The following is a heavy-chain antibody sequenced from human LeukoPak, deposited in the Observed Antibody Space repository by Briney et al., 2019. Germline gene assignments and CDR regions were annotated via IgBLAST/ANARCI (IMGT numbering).Heavy chain of an antibody. CDR2: ISYDGSNK. V-gene: IGHV3-30*04. Sequence: GSLRLSCAASGFTFSSYAMHWVRQAPGKGLEWVAVISYDGSNKYYADSVKGRFTISRDNSKNTLYLQMNSLRAEDTAVYYCASGDDYSRYWGQGTLVTVSS. D-gene: IGHD2-21*02. J-gene: IGHJ4*02. CDR1: GFTFSSYA. CDR3: ASGDDYSRY.